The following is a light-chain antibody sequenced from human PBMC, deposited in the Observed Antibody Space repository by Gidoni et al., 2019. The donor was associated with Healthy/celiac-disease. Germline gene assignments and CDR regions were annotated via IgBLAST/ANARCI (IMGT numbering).Light chain of an antibody. J-gene: IGKJ1*01. CDR3: QQRSNWPPWT. Sequence: EIVLTQSPATLSLSPGERATLSCRASQRVSSYLAGYQQKPDQAPRLLIYDASNRATGIPARFRGSGSGTDFTLTISSREPEDVAVYYCQQRSNWPPWTFGQGTKVEIK. CDR2: DAS. V-gene: IGKV3-11*01. CDR1: QRVSSY.